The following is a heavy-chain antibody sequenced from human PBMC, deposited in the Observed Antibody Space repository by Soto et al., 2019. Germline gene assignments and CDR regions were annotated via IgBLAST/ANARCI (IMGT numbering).Heavy chain of an antibody. CDR3: AKDLKASGGPYGTLNYYYGMDV. Sequence: QVDLVESGGGVVQPGRSLRLSCASSGFSCSTHGMQWVRQAPGKGLAWVAIISYDGFIKYSADDVKGRFTISRDNSKNTLFLQTDSLRVEDSAVYHCAKDLKASGGPYGTLNYYYGMDVWRQATTVTVSS. D-gene: IGHD3-10*01. J-gene: IGHJ6*01. V-gene: IGHV3-30*18. CDR2: ISYDGFIK. CDR1: GFSCSTHG.